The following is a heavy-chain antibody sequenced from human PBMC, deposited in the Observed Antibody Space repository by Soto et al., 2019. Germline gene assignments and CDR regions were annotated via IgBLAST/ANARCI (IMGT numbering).Heavy chain of an antibody. Sequence: GGSLRLSCAASGFTFNRYAMNWVRQGPGKGLEWVSGISGSGDSTYYADSVKGRLTISRDNSQNTLFLQMNSLRAEDTAVYYCAKVLLAEPSSGRVRFYPWGQGSLVTVSA. CDR3: AKVLLAEPSSGRVRFYP. D-gene: IGHD1-1*01. CDR1: GFTFNRYA. CDR2: ISGSGDST. J-gene: IGHJ5*02. V-gene: IGHV3-23*01.